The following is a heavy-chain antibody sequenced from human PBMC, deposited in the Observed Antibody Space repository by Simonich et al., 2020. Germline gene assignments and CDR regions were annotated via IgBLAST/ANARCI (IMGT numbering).Heavy chain of an antibody. CDR1: GYSISSGYY. V-gene: IGHV4-38-2*01. CDR2: IYHSGRT. J-gene: IGHJ6*02. CDR3: ARVGYSNYYYYGMDV. Sequence: QVQLQESGPGLVKPSETLSLTCAVSGYSISSGYYWGWLLPPPGKGLEWIGSIYHSGRTSYNPSLKSRVTISVDTSKNQFSLKLSFVTAADTAVYYCARVGYSNYYYYGMDVWGQGTTVTVSS. D-gene: IGHD6-13*01.